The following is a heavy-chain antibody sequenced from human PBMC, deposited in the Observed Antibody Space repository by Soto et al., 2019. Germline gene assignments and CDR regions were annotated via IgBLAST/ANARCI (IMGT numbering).Heavy chain of an antibody. J-gene: IGHJ5*02. CDR3: ARETCSSTSCYFNWFDP. Sequence: GGSLRLSCAASGFTFSSYGMHWVRQAPGKGLEWVAVIWYDGSNKYYADSVKGRFTISRDNSKNTLYLQMNSLRAEDTAVYYCARETCSSTSCYFNWFDPWGQGTLVTVSS. V-gene: IGHV3-33*01. D-gene: IGHD2-2*01. CDR1: GFTFSSYG. CDR2: IWYDGSNK.